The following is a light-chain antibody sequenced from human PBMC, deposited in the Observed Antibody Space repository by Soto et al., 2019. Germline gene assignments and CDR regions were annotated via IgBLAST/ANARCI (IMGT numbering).Light chain of an antibody. V-gene: IGKV1-39*01. Sequence: DIQMTQSPSSLSASVGDRVTITCRASQSISSYLNWYQQKPGKAPKLLIYAASNLQSGVPSRFSGSGSGTDFTLTIRSLQPEDFATYFCQQSYSTPPWTVGQGNKVDIK. CDR3: QQSYSTPPWT. CDR1: QSISSY. CDR2: AAS. J-gene: IGKJ1*01.